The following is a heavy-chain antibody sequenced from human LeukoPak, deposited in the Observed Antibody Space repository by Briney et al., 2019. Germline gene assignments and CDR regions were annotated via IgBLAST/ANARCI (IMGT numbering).Heavy chain of an antibody. J-gene: IGHJ3*01. CDR3: ARADITIFGMAHQGAFDL. Sequence: SETLSLTCTVSGGSISSYYWSWIRQPAGKGLEWIGRIYTSGSTNYNPSLKSRVTMSVDTSKNQFSLKLSSVTAADTAVYYCARADITIFGMAHQGAFDLWGQGTMVTVSS. CDR1: GGSISSYY. D-gene: IGHD3-3*01. V-gene: IGHV4-4*07. CDR2: IYTSGST.